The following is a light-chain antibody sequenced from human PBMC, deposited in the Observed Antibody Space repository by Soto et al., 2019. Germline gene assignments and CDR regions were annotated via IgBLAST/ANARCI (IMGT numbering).Light chain of an antibody. CDR3: QSHDSSLNSWV. Sequence: QSVLTQPPSMSGAPGQRVTISCTGSSSNIGAGYDVHWYQLLPGTAPKLLIYGNTNRPSGVPDRFSGSKSGTSASLAITGLRAEDEADYYCQSHDSSLNSWVFGGGTK. CDR1: SSNIGAGYD. J-gene: IGLJ3*02. V-gene: IGLV1-40*01. CDR2: GNT.